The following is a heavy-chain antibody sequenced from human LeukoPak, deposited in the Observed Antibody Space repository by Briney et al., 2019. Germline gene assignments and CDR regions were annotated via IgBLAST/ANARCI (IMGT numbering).Heavy chain of an antibody. V-gene: IGHV3-64D*06. CDR2: ISNNGGTT. J-gene: IGHJ4*02. Sequence: PGGSLRLSCAASGLTFSIYAMHWVRQAPGKGLEHFSAISNNGGTTYYADSVKGRFTISRDSSKNTLYLQMSSLRAEDTAVYYCVKDDRYYYDSSGPYWGQGTLVTVSS. CDR3: VKDDRYYYDSSGPY. D-gene: IGHD3-22*01. CDR1: GLTFSIYA.